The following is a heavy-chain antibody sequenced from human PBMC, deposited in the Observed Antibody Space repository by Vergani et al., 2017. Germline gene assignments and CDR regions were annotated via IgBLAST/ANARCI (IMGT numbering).Heavy chain of an antibody. CDR1: GYSISSGYY. J-gene: IGHJ5*02. CDR2: IFHSGST. V-gene: IGHV4-38-2*01. Sequence: QVQLQESGPGLVKPSETLSLTCAVSGYSISSGYYWGWIRQPPGKGLEWIGSIFHSGSTYYNPSLKSRVTISVDTSKNQFSLTLSSVTAAETAVYYFAGRTPSGRSEWFDPWGQGTLVT. D-gene: IGHD3-3*01. CDR3: AGRTPSGRSEWFDP.